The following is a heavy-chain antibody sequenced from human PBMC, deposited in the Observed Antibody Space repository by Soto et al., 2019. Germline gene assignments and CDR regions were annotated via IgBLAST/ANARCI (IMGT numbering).Heavy chain of an antibody. V-gene: IGHV3-30-3*01. CDR3: ARDGVSDYYDSSGYIDY. CDR2: ISYDGSNK. Sequence: GGSLRLSCAASGFTFSSYAMHWVRQAPGKGLEWVAVISYDGSNKYYAGSVKGRFTISRDNSKNTLYLQMNSLRAEDTAVYYCARDGVSDYYDSSGYIDYWGQGTLVTVSS. D-gene: IGHD3-22*01. CDR1: GFTFSSYA. J-gene: IGHJ4*02.